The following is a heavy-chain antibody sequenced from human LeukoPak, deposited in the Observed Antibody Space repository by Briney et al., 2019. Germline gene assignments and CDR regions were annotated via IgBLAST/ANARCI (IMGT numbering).Heavy chain of an antibody. Sequence: GASVKVSCKASGYTFTGYYIHWVRQAPGQGLDWMGWINPNSGGTNYAQKFQGRVTMTRDTSISTAYMELSRLRSDDTAVYYCARDSSRVRASAFDIWGQGTMVTVS. V-gene: IGHV1-2*02. CDR2: INPNSGGT. D-gene: IGHD3-10*01. CDR3: ARDSSRVRASAFDI. J-gene: IGHJ3*02. CDR1: GYTFTGYY.